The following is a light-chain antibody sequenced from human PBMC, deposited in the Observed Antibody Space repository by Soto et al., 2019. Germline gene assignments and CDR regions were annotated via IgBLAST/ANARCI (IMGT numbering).Light chain of an antibody. J-gene: IGKJ3*01. CDR2: DAS. CDR1: QSVSSY. Sequence: ESVFTQSPATLSLSPWERATLSCRASQSVSSYLAWYQQKPGQAPRLLIYDASNRATGIPARFSGSGSGTDFTLTISSLEPEDFAVYYCQQRSNWPPFTFGPGTKVDIK. CDR3: QQRSNWPPFT. V-gene: IGKV3-11*01.